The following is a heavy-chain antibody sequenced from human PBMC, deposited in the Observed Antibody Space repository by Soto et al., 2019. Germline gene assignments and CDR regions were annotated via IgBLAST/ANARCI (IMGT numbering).Heavy chain of an antibody. J-gene: IGHJ6*03. V-gene: IGHV1-3*01. Sequence: ASVKVSFKASGYTFTSYAMHWVRQAPGQRLEWMGWINAGNGNTKYSQMFQGRVTITRDTSASTAYMELSSLRSEDTAVYYCARDSTGYSSSWLYYYYYFMDVWGKGTTVTVSS. D-gene: IGHD6-13*01. CDR1: GYTFTSYA. CDR3: ARDSTGYSSSWLYYYYYFMDV. CDR2: INAGNGNT.